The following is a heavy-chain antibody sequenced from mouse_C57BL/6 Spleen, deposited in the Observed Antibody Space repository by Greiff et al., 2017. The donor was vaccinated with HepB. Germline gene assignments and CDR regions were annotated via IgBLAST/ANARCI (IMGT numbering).Heavy chain of an antibody. V-gene: IGHV1-42*01. CDR1: GYSFPGYY. Sequence: EVKLMESGPELVKPGASVKISCKASGYSFPGYYMNWVKQSPEKSLEWIGEINPSTGGTTYNQKFKAKATLTVDKSSSTAYMQLKSLTSEDSAVYYCARWKGSYYGNYGYFDVWGTGTTVTVSS. CDR2: INPSTGGT. CDR3: ARWKGSYYGNYGYFDV. D-gene: IGHD2-1*01. J-gene: IGHJ1*03.